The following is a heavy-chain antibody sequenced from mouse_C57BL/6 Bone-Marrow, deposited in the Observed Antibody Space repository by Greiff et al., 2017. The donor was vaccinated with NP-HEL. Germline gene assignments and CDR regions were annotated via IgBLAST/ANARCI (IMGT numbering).Heavy chain of an antibody. CDR2: INPYNGGT. CDR1: GYTFTDYY. J-gene: IGHJ4*01. CDR3: ARRIVYAMDY. Sequence: VQLKESGPVLVKPGASVKMSCKASGYTFTDYYMNWVKQSHGKSLEWIGVINPYNGGTSYNQKFKGKATLTVDKSSSTAYMELNSLTSEDSAVYYCARRIVYAMDYWGQGTSVTVSS. V-gene: IGHV1-19*01.